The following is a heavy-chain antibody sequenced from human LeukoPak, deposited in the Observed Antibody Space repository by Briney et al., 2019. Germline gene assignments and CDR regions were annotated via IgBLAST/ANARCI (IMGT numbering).Heavy chain of an antibody. CDR3: ARGASSGYDGRYFDY. Sequence: PSETLSLTCAVYGGSFSGYYWSWIRQPPGKGLEWIGEINHSGSTNYNPSLKSRVTISVDTSKNQFSLKLSSVTAADTAVYYCARGASSGYDGRYFDYWGQGTLVTASS. CDR1: GGSFSGYY. V-gene: IGHV4-34*01. CDR2: INHSGST. D-gene: IGHD5-12*01. J-gene: IGHJ4*02.